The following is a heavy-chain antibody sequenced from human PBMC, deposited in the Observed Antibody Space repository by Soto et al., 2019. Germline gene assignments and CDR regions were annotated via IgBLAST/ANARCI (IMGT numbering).Heavy chain of an antibody. CDR2: INHSGST. J-gene: IGHJ4*02. D-gene: IGHD3-9*01. CDR3: ARSILTYSYYFDY. Sequence: SETLSLTCAVYGGSFSGYYWSWIRQPPGKGLEWIGEINHSGSTNYNPSLKSRVTISVDTSKNQFSLKLSSVTAADTAVYYCARSILTYSYYFDYWGQGTLVTVSS. CDR1: GGSFSGYY. V-gene: IGHV4-34*01.